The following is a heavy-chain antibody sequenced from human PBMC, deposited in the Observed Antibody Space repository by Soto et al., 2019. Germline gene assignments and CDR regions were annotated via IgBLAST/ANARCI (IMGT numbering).Heavy chain of an antibody. CDR1: GFTFNSYG. CDR3: ATLDTAEIQTAAY. CDR2: ISFDGRNT. J-gene: IGHJ4*02. V-gene: IGHV3-30*03. Sequence: GGSLRLSCAASGFTFNSYGMHWVRQAPGKGLEWVVVISFDGRNTYYADSVKGRFTISRDNSKNTLYLQMTSLRAEDTAVYYCATLDTAEIQTAAYWGQGTLVTVSS. D-gene: IGHD2-15*01.